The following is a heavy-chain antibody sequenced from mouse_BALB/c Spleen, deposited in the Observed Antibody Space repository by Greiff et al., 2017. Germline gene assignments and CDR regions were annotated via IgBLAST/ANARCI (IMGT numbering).Heavy chain of an antibody. CDR3: ARKKTTNWYFDV. V-gene: IGHV5-2*01. CDR1: EYEFSSHD. J-gene: IGHJ1*01. CDR2: INSDGGST. Sequence: DVKLVESGGGLVQPGESLKLSCESNEYEFSSHDMSWVRKTPEKRLELVAAINSDGGSTYYPDTMERRFIICRDNTKKTLYLQMSSLRSEDTALYYCARKKTTNWYFDVWGAGTTVTVSS. D-gene: IGHD2-12*01.